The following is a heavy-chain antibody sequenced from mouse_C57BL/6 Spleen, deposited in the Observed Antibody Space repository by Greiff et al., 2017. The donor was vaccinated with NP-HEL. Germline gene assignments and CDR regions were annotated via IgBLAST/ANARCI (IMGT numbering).Heavy chain of an antibody. Sequence: EVQLQQSGAELVRPGASVKLSCTASGFNIKDDYMHWVKQRPEQGLEWIGWIDPENGDTEYASKFQGKATITADTSSNTAYLQLSSLTSEDTAVYYCTGGSSYEAMDYWGQGTSVTVSS. CDR1: GFNIKDDY. J-gene: IGHJ4*01. CDR2: IDPENGDT. CDR3: TGGSSYEAMDY. D-gene: IGHD1-1*01. V-gene: IGHV14-4*01.